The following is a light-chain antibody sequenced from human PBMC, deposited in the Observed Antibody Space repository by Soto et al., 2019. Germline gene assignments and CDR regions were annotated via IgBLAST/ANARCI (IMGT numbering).Light chain of an antibody. CDR3: QQTYRPSYT. CDR1: QSINRF. J-gene: IGKJ2*01. CDR2: AAS. Sequence: SGSLGDRVTITCRASQSINRFLNWYQHQPGKAPRVLIYAASNLQSGVPSRFNGNGSGTDFTLTISSLQPEDFATYFCQQTYRPSYTFAQGTTLEIK. V-gene: IGKV1-39*01.